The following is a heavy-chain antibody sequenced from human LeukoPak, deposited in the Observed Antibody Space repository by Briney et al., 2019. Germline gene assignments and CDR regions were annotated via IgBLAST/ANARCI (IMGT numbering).Heavy chain of an antibody. Sequence: GGSLRLSCAASGFTFSSYWMSWVRQAPGKGLEWVANIKQGGSEKHYVDSVKGRFTISRDNAKNSLYLQMNSLRDEDTAVYYCATERAGERPRPLLSYYYMDVWGKGTTVTISS. CDR3: ATERAGERPRPLLSYYYMDV. CDR2: IKQGGSEK. J-gene: IGHJ6*03. CDR1: GFTFSSYW. D-gene: IGHD3-16*01. V-gene: IGHV3-7*01.